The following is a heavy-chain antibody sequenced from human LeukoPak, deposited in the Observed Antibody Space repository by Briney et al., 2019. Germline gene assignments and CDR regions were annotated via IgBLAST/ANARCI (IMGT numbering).Heavy chain of an antibody. Sequence: SETLSLTCTVSGGSISSYYWSWIRQPPGKGLERIGYIYYSGSTNYNPSLKSRVTISVDTSKNQFSLKLSSVTAADTAVYYCARDHGTRGGWFDPWGQGALVTVSS. D-gene: IGHD1-7*01. CDR1: GGSISSYY. CDR2: IYYSGST. CDR3: ARDHGTRGGWFDP. V-gene: IGHV4-59*01. J-gene: IGHJ5*02.